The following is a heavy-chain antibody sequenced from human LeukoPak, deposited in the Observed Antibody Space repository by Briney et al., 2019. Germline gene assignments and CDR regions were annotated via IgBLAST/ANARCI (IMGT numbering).Heavy chain of an antibody. Sequence: GGSLRLSCAASGFTVGSNYMSWVRQAPGKGLEWVSVIYSGGSTYYADSVKGRFTISRDNSKNTLYLQMNSLRAEDTAVYYCARVKSSGWYSDYWGQGTLVTVSS. V-gene: IGHV3-53*01. J-gene: IGHJ4*02. D-gene: IGHD6-19*01. CDR2: IYSGGST. CDR3: ARVKSSGWYSDY. CDR1: GFTVGSNY.